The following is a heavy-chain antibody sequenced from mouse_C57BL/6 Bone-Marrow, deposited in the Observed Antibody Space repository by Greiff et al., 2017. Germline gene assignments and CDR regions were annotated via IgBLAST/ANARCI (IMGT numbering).Heavy chain of an antibody. V-gene: IGHV1-39*01. Sequence: EVQVVESGPELVKPGASVKISCKASGYSFTDYNMNWVKQSNGKSLEWIGVINPNYGTPSYNQKFKGKATLTVDQSSSTAYMQLNSLTSEDSAVYYCARRGFTTGVAHWYCDVWGTGTTLTVSS. J-gene: IGHJ1*03. CDR3: ARRGFTTGVAHWYCDV. CDR1: GYSFTDYN. D-gene: IGHD1-1*01. CDR2: INPNYGTP.